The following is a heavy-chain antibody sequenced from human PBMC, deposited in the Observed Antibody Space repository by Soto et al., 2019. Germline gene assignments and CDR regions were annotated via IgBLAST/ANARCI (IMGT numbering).Heavy chain of an antibody. CDR3: TRGLLGGAPSYTFHGMDV. J-gene: IGHJ6*01. V-gene: IGHV3-72*01. CDR2: SRNRVNSHTT. CDR1: GFTFSDHY. Sequence: EVQLVESGGGLVQPEGSLRLSCAASGFTFSDHYMDWVRQAPGKGLEWVARSRNRVNSHTTEYAASVKGRFTISRDESKSSLYLQMSSLKIEDTAVYYCTRGLLGGAPSYTFHGMDVWGQGTRVTVSS. D-gene: IGHD1-26*01.